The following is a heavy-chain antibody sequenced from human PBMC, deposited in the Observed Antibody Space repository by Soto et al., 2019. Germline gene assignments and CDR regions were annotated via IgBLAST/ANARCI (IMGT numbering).Heavy chain of an antibody. Sequence: EVQLLESGGGLVQRGGSLGIPCGASGFIFNNLAMPWGRQAPGKGLGWVARGSGRGGSAYYAESVKGRLTISRDNSNNTLYLQMTNVRGEDTAVYYCVRRAGGAVVWYYDLWGRGTLVSVFS. V-gene: IGHV3-23*01. J-gene: IGHJ2*01. CDR3: VRRAGGAVVWYYDL. CDR2: GSGRGGSA. CDR1: GFIFNNLA. D-gene: IGHD2-21*01.